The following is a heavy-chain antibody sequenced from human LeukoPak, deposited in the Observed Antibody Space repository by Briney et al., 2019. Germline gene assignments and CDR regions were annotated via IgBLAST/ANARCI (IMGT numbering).Heavy chain of an antibody. J-gene: IGHJ4*02. CDR2: IYPGDSDT. V-gene: IGHV5-51*01. Sequence: GESLKISCKCSGYSFTSYWIGWVRQLPGKGLELMGIIYPGDSDTRYSPSFQGQVTISADKSITTAYLQWSSLEASDTAMYYCATAAAGNPPDFDYWGQGTLVTVSS. CDR3: ATAAAGNPPDFDY. D-gene: IGHD6-13*01. CDR1: GYSFTSYW.